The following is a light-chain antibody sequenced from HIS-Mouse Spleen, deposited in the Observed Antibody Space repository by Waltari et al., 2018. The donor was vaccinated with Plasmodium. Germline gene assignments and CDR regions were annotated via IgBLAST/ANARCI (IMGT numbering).Light chain of an antibody. CDR2: AAS. J-gene: IGKJ4*02. V-gene: IGKV1-8*01. CDR1: QGMSSY. Sequence: AIRMTQSPSSFSASTGDRVTITCRASQGMSSYLAWYQQKPGKAPKLLIYAASTLQSGVPSRFSGSGSVTDFTLTISCLQSEDFATYYCQQYYSYPLTFGGGTKVEIK. CDR3: QQYYSYPLT.